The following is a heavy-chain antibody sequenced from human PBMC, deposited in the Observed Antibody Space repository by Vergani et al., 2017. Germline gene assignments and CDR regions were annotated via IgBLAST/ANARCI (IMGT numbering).Heavy chain of an antibody. Sequence: EVHLVESGGGLVQPGGSLRLSCAASGFTFSSYWMTWVRQAPGKGLEWVANIKQDGSEKSYVDSVKGRFTISRDNAKNSLYLQMNSLRAEDTAVYYCTKAGQYDSDNFHDSWGQGALVTVAS. CDR3: TKAGQYDSDNFHDS. CDR2: IKQDGSEK. V-gene: IGHV3-7*01. CDR1: GFTFSSYW. D-gene: IGHD3-22*01. J-gene: IGHJ1*01.